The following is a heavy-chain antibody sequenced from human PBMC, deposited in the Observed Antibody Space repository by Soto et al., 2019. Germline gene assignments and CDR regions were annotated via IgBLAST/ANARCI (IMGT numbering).Heavy chain of an antibody. V-gene: IGHV5-10-1*03. CDR2: IDPSDSYT. CDR1: GYSFTSYW. D-gene: IGHD2-15*01. Sequence: EVQLVQSGAEVKKPGESLRISCKGSGYSFTSYWISWVRQMPGKGLEWMGRIDPSDSYTNYSPSFQGHVTISADKSISTAYLQWSSLKASDTAMYYCASCSGGSCYSSKAFDIWGQGTMVTVSS. CDR3: ASCSGGSCYSSKAFDI. J-gene: IGHJ3*02.